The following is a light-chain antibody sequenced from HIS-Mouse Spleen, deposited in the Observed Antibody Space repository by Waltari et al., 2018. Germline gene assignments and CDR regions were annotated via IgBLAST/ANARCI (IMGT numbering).Light chain of an antibody. CDR3: CSYAGSSTFEV. Sequence: QSITISCTGTSSDVGSYNLVSWYQQHPGKAPKLMIYEGSKRPSGVSNRFSGSKSGNTASLTISGLQAEDEADYYCCSYAGSSTFEVFGGGTKLTVL. J-gene: IGLJ2*01. V-gene: IGLV2-23*03. CDR2: EGS. CDR1: SSDVGSYNL.